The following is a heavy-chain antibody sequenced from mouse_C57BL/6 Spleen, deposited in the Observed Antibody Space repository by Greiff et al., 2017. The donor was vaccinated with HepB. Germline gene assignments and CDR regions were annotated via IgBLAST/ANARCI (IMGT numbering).Heavy chain of an antibody. D-gene: IGHD2-14*01. CDR2: INPNNGGT. Sequence: EVQLQQSGPELVKPGASVKISCKASGYTFTDYYMNWVKQSHGKSLEWIGDINPNNGGTSYNQKFKGKATLTVDKSSSTAYMELRSLPSEDSAVYYCARGGNFDYWGQGTTLTVSS. CDR3: ARGGNFDY. J-gene: IGHJ2*01. V-gene: IGHV1-26*01. CDR1: GYTFTDYY.